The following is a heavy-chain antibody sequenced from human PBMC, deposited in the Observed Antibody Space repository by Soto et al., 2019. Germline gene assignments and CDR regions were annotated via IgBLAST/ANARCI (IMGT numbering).Heavy chain of an antibody. CDR1: GYTFTLYA. Sequence: ASVKVSCKASGYTFTLYAMHWVRQAPGQRLEWMGWINAANGNTKSSQKFQGRVTFTRDTSASTGCMELSTLNSADTAVYYCARDQRRDYDFWSGYSQGFDYWGQGTPVTVSS. CDR2: INAANGNT. J-gene: IGHJ4*02. V-gene: IGHV1-3*01. D-gene: IGHD3-3*01. CDR3: ARDQRRDYDFWSGYSQGFDY.